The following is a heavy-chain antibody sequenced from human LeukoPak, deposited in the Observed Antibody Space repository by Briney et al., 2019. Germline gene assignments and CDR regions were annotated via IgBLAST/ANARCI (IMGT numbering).Heavy chain of an antibody. CDR3: ARLDGPTVTSFDY. CDR1: GFTVSSNF. CDR2: IYSGGST. V-gene: IGHV3-53*01. J-gene: IGHJ4*02. Sequence: GGSLRLSCAASGFTVSSNFMGWVRQAPGKGLEWVSVIYSGGSTYYADSVKGRFTISRDNSKNTLYLQMKSLAAEDTAVYYRARLDGPTVTSFDYWGQGTLVTVSS. D-gene: IGHD4-17*01.